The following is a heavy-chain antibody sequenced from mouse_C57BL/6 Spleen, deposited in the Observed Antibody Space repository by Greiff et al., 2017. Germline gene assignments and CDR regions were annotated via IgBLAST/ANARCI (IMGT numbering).Heavy chain of an antibody. J-gene: IGHJ4*01. Sequence: VQLQQSGPELVKPGASVKMSCKASGYTFTDYNMHWVKQSHGKSLEWIGYINPNNGGTSYNQKFKGKATLTVNKSSSTAYMELRSLTSEDSAVYYCARGYYYYGSSSYAMDHWGQGTSVTVSS. CDR3: ARGYYYYGSSSYAMDH. V-gene: IGHV1-22*01. D-gene: IGHD1-1*01. CDR2: INPNNGGT. CDR1: GYTFTDYN.